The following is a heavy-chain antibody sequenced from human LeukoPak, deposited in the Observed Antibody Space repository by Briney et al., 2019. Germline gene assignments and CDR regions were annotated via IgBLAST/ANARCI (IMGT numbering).Heavy chain of an antibody. CDR1: GGTFSSYA. CDR2: IIPIFGTA. V-gene: IGHV1-69*06. CDR3: ARGRIAAAGTSDY. J-gene: IGHJ4*02. D-gene: IGHD6-13*01. Sequence: SVKVSCKASGGTFSSYAISWVRQAPGQGLEWMGGIIPIFGTADYAQKFQGRVTITADKSTSTAYMELSSLRSEDTAVYYCARGRIAAAGTSDYWGQGTLVTVSS.